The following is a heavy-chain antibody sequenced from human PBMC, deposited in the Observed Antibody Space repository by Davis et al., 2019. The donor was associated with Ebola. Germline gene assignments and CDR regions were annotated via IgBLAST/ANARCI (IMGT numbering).Heavy chain of an antibody. CDR1: GGSISSYY. D-gene: IGHD3-22*01. Sequence: PSETLSLTCTVSGGSISSYYWSWIRQPAGKGLEWIGRIYTSGSTNYNPSLKSRVTMSVDTSKNQFSLKLSSVTAADTAVYYCARDVFRDSSSWYYFDYWGQGTLVTVSS. CDR2: IYTSGST. V-gene: IGHV4-4*07. CDR3: ARDVFRDSSSWYYFDY. J-gene: IGHJ4*02.